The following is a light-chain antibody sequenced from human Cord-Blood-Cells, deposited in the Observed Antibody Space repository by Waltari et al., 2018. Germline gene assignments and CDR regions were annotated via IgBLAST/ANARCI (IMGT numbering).Light chain of an antibody. V-gene: IGKV1-27*01. Sequence: DMQLTRCPSSRAASVGDRGPITCRVSQGISSYLNWYRQNPGKVPKLLIYSASNLQSGVPSRFSGSGSVTDFTLTLSSLQPEDVATSYGQRTYNSSPFGQGTKL. J-gene: IGKJ2*01. CDR2: SAS. CDR3: QRTYNSSP. CDR1: QGISSY.